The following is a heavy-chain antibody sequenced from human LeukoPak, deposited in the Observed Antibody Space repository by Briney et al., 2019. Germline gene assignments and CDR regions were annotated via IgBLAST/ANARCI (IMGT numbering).Heavy chain of an antibody. J-gene: IGHJ4*02. D-gene: IGHD6-6*01. CDR3: AKEIVPPSGYYFAY. CDR2: ISRSGDNT. CDR1: GFAFRSYA. Sequence: GGSLRLSCGASGFAFRSYAMTWVRQAPGKGLEWVSSISRSGDNTYYADSVKGRFTIFRDNSKNTLYLQMNSLRVEDTAVYYCAKEIVPPSGYYFAYWGQGTLVTVSS. V-gene: IGHV3-23*01.